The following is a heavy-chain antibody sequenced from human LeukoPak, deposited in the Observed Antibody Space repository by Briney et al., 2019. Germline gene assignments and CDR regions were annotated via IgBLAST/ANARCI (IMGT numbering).Heavy chain of an antibody. Sequence: GGSLRLSCATSGYTFSSYAMSWVRQAPGKGLEWVSGIGASGGSTYYADSVKGRFTISRDNSKNTLYLQMNSLRTEDTAVYYCAKAEGYDILTGLDYWGQGTLVTVSS. V-gene: IGHV3-23*01. D-gene: IGHD3-9*01. CDR1: GYTFSSYA. J-gene: IGHJ4*02. CDR3: AKAEGYDILTGLDY. CDR2: IGASGGST.